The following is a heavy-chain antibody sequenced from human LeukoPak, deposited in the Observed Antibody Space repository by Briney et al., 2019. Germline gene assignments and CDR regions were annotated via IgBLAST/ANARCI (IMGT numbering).Heavy chain of an antibody. CDR2: IIPIFGTA. J-gene: IGHJ4*02. CDR1: GGTFSSYA. V-gene: IGHV1-69*05. CDR3: ARSGEDTAMVIGAYFDY. D-gene: IGHD5-18*01. Sequence: GASVKVSCKASGGTFSSYAISWVRQAPGQGLEWMGRIIPIFGTANYAQKFQGRVTITTDESTSTAYMELSRLRSEDTAVYYCARSGEDTAMVIGAYFDYWGQGTLVTVSS.